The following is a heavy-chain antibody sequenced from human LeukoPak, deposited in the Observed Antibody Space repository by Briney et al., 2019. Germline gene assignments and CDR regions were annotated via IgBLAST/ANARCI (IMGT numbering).Heavy chain of an antibody. D-gene: IGHD5-24*01. V-gene: IGHV1-18*01. CDR1: GYTFTSYG. CDR3: ARDPSVEMATPGYDY. CDR2: ISAYNGNT. J-gene: IGHJ4*02. Sequence: ASVKVSCKASGYTFTSYGISGVRQAPGQGLEWMGWISAYNGNTNYAQKLQGRVTMTTDTSTSTAYMELRSLRSDDTAVYYCARDPSVEMATPGYDYWGQGTLVTASS.